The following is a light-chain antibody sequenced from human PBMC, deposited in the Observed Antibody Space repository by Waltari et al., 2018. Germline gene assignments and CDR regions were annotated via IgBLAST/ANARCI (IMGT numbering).Light chain of an antibody. CDR3: QSYDTSLSVV. Sequence: QSVLTQPPSVSGAPGQRVTISCTGGGSNIGAGYDVHWYRQIPGKAPELLIYGVNNRPSGVPDRFFGSLSGTSAPLAITGLQAEDEADYYCQSYDTSLSVVFGGGTKLTV. CDR2: GVN. V-gene: IGLV1-40*01. CDR1: GSNIGAGYD. J-gene: IGLJ2*01.